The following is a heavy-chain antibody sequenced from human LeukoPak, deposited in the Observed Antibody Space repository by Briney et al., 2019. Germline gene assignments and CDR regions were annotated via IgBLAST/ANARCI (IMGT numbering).Heavy chain of an antibody. D-gene: IGHD5-12*01. CDR3: ARGQSGLSV. V-gene: IGHV3-7*01. J-gene: IGHJ4*02. CDR1: GFTFSSYS. CDR2: IKPDGSEK. Sequence: GGSLRLSCSASGFTFSSYSLHWVRQAPGKGLEWVANIKPDGSEKYYVDSVKGRFTNSRDNAKNSLYLQMNSLRAEDTAVYYCARGQSGLSVWGQGTLVTVSS.